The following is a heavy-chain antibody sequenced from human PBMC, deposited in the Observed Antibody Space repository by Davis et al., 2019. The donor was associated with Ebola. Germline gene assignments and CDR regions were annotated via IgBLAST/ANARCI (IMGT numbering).Heavy chain of an antibody. J-gene: IGHJ6*02. CDR1: GFTFSKYS. Sequence: GESLKISCAASGFTFSKYSMNWFRQAPGKGLEWVSSISSNSRATYYADSLKGRFTISRDHAKSSLYLQMYSLRDEDTGVYFCARDNYVSAFYYYYFMDVWGQGTTVTVSS. CDR2: ISSNSRAT. D-gene: IGHD1-7*01. CDR3: ARDNYVSAFYYYYFMDV. V-gene: IGHV3-21*01.